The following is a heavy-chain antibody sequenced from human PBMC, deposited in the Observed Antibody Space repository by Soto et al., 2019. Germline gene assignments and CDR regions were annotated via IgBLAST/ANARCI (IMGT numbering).Heavy chain of an antibody. Sequence: PGGSLRLSCAASGFTFSSYGMHWVRQAPGKGLEWVAVISYDGSNKYYADSVKGRFTISRDNSKNTLYLQMNSLRAEDTAVYYCAKWELGAFDIWGQGTMVTVSS. V-gene: IGHV3-30*18. D-gene: IGHD1-26*01. CDR3: AKWELGAFDI. CDR2: ISYDGSNK. J-gene: IGHJ3*02. CDR1: GFTFSSYG.